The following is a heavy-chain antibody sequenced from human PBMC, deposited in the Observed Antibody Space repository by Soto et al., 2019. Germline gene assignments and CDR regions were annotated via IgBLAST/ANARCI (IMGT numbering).Heavy chain of an antibody. Sequence: SETLSLTCTVSDDSITSGAYYWGLIRQPPGKELEWIGTIQYRGSTYYNPSLKSRVTMSLDTSKNQYSLRLSSVTAADTAVYYCATQGGYSGYDSWYFDYWGQGTLVTVSS. J-gene: IGHJ4*02. CDR3: ATQGGYSGYDSWYFDY. CDR2: IQYRGST. D-gene: IGHD5-12*01. CDR1: DDSITSGAYY. V-gene: IGHV4-39*01.